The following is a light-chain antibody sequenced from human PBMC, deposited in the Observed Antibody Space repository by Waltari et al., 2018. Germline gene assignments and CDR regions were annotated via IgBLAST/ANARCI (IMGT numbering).Light chain of an antibody. V-gene: IGLV2-8*01. CDR1: SSDVGGNDY. J-gene: IGLJ3*02. CDR3: SSYAGKYV. CDR2: ELY. Sequence: QSALTQFPSASGSPGQSVTISCTGTSSDVGGNDYISWYQQHPGKAPKVIIYELYKRPSGVPDRFAGSNSGNTASLTVSGLQAEDEANYYCSSYAGKYVFGGGTKLTVL.